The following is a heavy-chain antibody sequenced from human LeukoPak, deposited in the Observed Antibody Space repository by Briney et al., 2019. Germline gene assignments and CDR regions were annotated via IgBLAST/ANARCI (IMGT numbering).Heavy chain of an antibody. Sequence: GGSLRLSCAASGFTFSYYTMHWVRQAPGKGLEWVAIISYDGSNKYYADSVKGRFTISRDNSKNTLYLQMNSLRAEDTAVYYCARVLNYYDSSGYYFSYWGQGTLVTVSS. D-gene: IGHD3-22*01. CDR3: ARVLNYYDSSGYYFSY. J-gene: IGHJ4*02. CDR1: GFTFSYYT. CDR2: ISYDGSNK. V-gene: IGHV3-30-3*01.